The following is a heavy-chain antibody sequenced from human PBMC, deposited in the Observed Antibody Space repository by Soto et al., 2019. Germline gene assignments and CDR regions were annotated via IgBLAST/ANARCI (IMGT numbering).Heavy chain of an antibody. D-gene: IGHD2-15*01. Sequence: ASVKVSCKASGYTFTGYYMHWVRQAPGQGLEWMGWINPNSGGTNYADSVKGRFTISRDNSKNTLYLQMNSLRAEDTAVYYCAKDRGVVVVAATAGWFAPWGQGTLVTVSS. CDR2: INPNSGGT. V-gene: IGHV1-2*02. J-gene: IGHJ5*02. CDR1: GYTFTGYY. CDR3: AKDRGVVVVAATAGWFAP.